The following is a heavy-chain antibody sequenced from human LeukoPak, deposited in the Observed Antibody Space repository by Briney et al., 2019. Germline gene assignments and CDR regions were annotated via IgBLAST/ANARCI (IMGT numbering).Heavy chain of an antibody. Sequence: LRASVKVSCKASGGTFSSYAISWVRQAPGQGLEWMGRINPNSGGTNYAQKFQGRVTMTRDTSISTAYMELSRLRSDDTAVYYCARQVRGVTLFDYWGQGTLVTVSS. J-gene: IGHJ4*02. V-gene: IGHV1-2*06. D-gene: IGHD3-10*01. CDR2: INPNSGGT. CDR1: GGTFSSYA. CDR3: ARQVRGVTLFDY.